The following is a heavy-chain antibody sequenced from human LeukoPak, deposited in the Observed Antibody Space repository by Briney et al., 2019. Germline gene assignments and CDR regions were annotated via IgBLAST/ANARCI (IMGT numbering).Heavy chain of an antibody. V-gene: IGHV1-46*01. CDR3: GVVAKSFDY. Sequence: ASVKVSCKASGYTFTGYYMHWVRQAPGQGLEWMGIINPSGGSTSYAQKFQGRVTMTRDMSTSTVYMELSSLRSEDTAVYYCGVVAKSFDYWGQGTLVTVSS. CDR2: INPSGGST. J-gene: IGHJ4*02. CDR1: GYTFTGYY. D-gene: IGHD2-21*01.